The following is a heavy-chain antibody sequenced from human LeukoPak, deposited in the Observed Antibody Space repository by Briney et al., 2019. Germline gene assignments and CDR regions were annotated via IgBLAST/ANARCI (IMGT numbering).Heavy chain of an antibody. J-gene: IGHJ4*02. CDR2: IVGSGDSR. Sequence: GGSLRLSCAASGFTFSSFAMSWVRQAPGKGLEWVANIVGSGDSRYYADSVKGRFTISRDNSKNTLSLQMNSLRAEDTAVYYCARAHYNWNEPPFDSWGQGTLVTVSS. V-gene: IGHV3-23*01. CDR3: ARAHYNWNEPPFDS. D-gene: IGHD1-20*01. CDR1: GFTFSSFA.